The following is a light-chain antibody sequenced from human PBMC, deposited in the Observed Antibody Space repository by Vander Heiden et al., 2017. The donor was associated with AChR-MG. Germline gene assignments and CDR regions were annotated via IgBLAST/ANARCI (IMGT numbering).Light chain of an antibody. CDR2: GKN. J-gene: IGLJ1*01. CDR3: NSRDSSTKAV. CDR1: SLRNYY. V-gene: IGLV3-19*01. Sequence: SSELTQDPAVSVALGQTVRITCQGNSLRNYYASWYQQKPGQAPVLVMYGKNDRPSGIPDRFSGSSSGNTASLTITGAQAEDEADYYCNSRDSSTKAVFGTGTKVTVL.